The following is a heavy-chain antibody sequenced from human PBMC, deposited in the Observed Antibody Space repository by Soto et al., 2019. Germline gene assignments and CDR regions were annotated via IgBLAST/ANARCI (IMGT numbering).Heavy chain of an antibody. Sequence: VQLVQSGAEVKKPGSSVKVSCKACGGTFSSYAISWVRQAPGQGLEWMGGIIPIFGTANYAQKFQGRVTITADESTSTAYMELSSLRSEDTAVYYCARDREMAVAGHNWFDPWGQGTLVTVSS. CDR2: IIPIFGTA. V-gene: IGHV1-69*01. J-gene: IGHJ5*02. D-gene: IGHD6-19*01. CDR1: GGTFSSYA. CDR3: ARDREMAVAGHNWFDP.